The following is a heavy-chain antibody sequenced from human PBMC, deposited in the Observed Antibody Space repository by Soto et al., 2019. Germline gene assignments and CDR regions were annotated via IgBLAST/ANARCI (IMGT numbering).Heavy chain of an antibody. CDR3: AREDILGTRSFDY. D-gene: IGHD1-26*01. CDR2: ISSNSVTI. V-gene: IGHV3-11*04. J-gene: IGHJ4*02. Sequence: LSLTCTVSGGSISSGGYYWSWIRQAPGKGLEWLSYISSNSVTIYYADSVRGRFTIFRDNAKNSLYLQMNSLRDEDTAVYYCAREDILGTRSFDYWGQRALVTVST. CDR1: GGSISSGGYY.